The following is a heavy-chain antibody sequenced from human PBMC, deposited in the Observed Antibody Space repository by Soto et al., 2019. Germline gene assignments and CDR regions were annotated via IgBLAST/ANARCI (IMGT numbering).Heavy chain of an antibody. D-gene: IGHD3-22*01. CDR1: GGSITPYY. Sequence: QVQLQESGPGLVKPSETLSLTCNVSGGSITPYYWNWIRQPPGKGLEWIGYIYFAGTTTYNPSLKCRVTMSVDTAENQFSLKLTSVTAADTAVYYCARLGGYFQALDSWGQGILVSVSS. CDR2: IYFAGTT. CDR3: ARLGGYFQALDS. V-gene: IGHV4-59*08. J-gene: IGHJ4*02.